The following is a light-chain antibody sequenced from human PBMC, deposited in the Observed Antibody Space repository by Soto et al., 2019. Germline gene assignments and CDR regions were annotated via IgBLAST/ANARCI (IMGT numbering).Light chain of an antibody. CDR3: LLSYRGARV. CDR1: PGAVTSGHY. Sequence: QAVVTQEPSLSVSPGGTVTLTCGASPGAVTSGHYPFWFQQKPGQAPRTLIYDINNKHSWTPARFSGSLLGGKAALTLSGAQPEDEADYYCLLSYRGARVFGGGTKLTVL. CDR2: DIN. V-gene: IGLV7-46*01. J-gene: IGLJ2*01.